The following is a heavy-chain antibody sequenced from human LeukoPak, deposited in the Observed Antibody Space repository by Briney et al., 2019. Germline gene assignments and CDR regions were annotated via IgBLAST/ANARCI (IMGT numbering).Heavy chain of an antibody. CDR2: ISYDGSNK. D-gene: IGHD5-18*01. V-gene: IGHV3-30*04. CDR3: ARDSYSYGTYDY. Sequence: GRSLRLCCAASGFTFSSYAMHWVRQAPGKGLEWVAVISYDGSNKYYADSVKGRFTISRDNSKNTLYLQMNSLRAEDTAVYYCARDSYSYGTYDYWGQGTLVTVSS. CDR1: GFTFSSYA. J-gene: IGHJ4*02.